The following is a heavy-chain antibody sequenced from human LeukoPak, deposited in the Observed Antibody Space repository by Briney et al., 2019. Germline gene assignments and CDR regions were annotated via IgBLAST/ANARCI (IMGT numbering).Heavy chain of an antibody. J-gene: IGHJ6*02. CDR3: ARVSYYDILTGYNYYGMDV. Sequence: ASVKVSCKASGYTFTSYDINWVRQATGQGLEWMGWMNPNSGNTGYAQKLQGRVTMTRNTSISTAYMELSSLRSEDTAVYYCARVSYYDILTGYNYYGMDVWGQGTTVTVSS. CDR1: GYTFTSYD. V-gene: IGHV1-8*01. D-gene: IGHD3-9*01. CDR2: MNPNSGNT.